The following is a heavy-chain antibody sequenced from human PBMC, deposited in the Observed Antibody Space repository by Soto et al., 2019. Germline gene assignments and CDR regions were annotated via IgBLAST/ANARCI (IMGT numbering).Heavy chain of an antibody. V-gene: IGHV4-59*01. Sequence: SETLSLTCTVSGGSISSYYWSWIRQPPGKGLEWIGYIYYSGSTNYNPSLKSRVTISVDRSKNQFSLRLSSVTAADTAVYYCARTPGNWFDPWGQGTLVTVSS. CDR3: ARTPGNWFDP. CDR1: GGSISSYY. J-gene: IGHJ5*02. CDR2: IYYSGST.